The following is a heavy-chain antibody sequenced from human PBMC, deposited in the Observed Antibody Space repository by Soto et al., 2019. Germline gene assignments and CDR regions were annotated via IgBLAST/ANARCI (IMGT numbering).Heavy chain of an antibody. CDR1: GYTFFTYD. D-gene: IGHD5-12*01. CDR2: ISTYSGDT. V-gene: IGHV1-18*01. CDR3: ARHHGPTTSENWFDP. J-gene: IGHJ5*02. Sequence: QVHLVQSGVEVKTPGASVKVSCQASGYTFFTYDISWVRQAPGQGLEWMGWISTYSGDTKYAQKFQCRVTMTTDTSTTTAYLELRSLRSDDTAVYYGARHHGPTTSENWFDPWGQGTLVTVSS.